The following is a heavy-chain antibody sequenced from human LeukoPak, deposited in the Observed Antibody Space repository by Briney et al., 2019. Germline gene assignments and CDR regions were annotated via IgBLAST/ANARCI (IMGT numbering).Heavy chain of an antibody. D-gene: IGHD6-13*01. V-gene: IGHV4-59*08. CDR1: GGSISGYY. CDR3: ARQASWLPYFDL. J-gene: IGHJ2*01. Sequence: SETLSLTCTVSGGSISGYYWSWIRQPPGKGPEWIGYIYYSGSTNYNPSLKSRVTISVDTSENQFSLKLSSVTAADTAVYFCARQASWLPYFDLWGRGTLVTVSS. CDR2: IYYSGST.